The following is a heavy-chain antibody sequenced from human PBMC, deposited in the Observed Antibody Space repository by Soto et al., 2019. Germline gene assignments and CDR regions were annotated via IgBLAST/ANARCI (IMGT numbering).Heavy chain of an antibody. CDR2: INPNSGGT. J-gene: IGHJ6*02. CDR3: ARAVVVTAIQHYYYGMDV. CDR1: GYTFTGYY. V-gene: IGHV1-2*04. Sequence: ASVKVSCKASGYTFTGYYMHWVRQAPGQGLEWMGWINPNSGGTNYAQKFQGWVTMTRDTSISTAYMELSRLRSDDTAVYYCARAVVVTAIQHYYYGMDVWGQGTTVTVSS. D-gene: IGHD2-21*02.